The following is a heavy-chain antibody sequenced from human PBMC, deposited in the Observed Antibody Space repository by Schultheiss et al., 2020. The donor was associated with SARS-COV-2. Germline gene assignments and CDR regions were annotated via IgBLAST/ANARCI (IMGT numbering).Heavy chain of an antibody. V-gene: IGHV4-38-2*01. CDR1: GSSISSDYY. CDR3: ARVGPAAVPYFDN. Sequence: SETLSLTCAVSGSSISSDYYWGWIRLPPGKGLEWIGNIHHRGTTYYNPSLKSRVTLSMDASTNQVSLTLTSVTTADTALYYCARVGPAAVPYFDNWGQGTLVTVSS. J-gene: IGHJ4*02. CDR2: IHHRGTT. D-gene: IGHD2-2*01.